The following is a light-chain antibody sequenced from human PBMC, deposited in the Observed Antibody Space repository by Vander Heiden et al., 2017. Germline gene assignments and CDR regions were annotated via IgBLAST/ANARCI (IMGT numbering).Light chain of an antibody. V-gene: IGKV3-15*01. Sequence: EIVMTQSPSTLSVSPGERATFSCRASQSVSSNLAWYQQKPGQAPRILINGASTRATSSPARFSGSRSGTEFTLTIISLQPEDFAVYYCQQYNNWPPCTFGQGTKVEIK. J-gene: IGKJ1*01. CDR3: QQYNNWPPCT. CDR1: QSVSSN. CDR2: GAS.